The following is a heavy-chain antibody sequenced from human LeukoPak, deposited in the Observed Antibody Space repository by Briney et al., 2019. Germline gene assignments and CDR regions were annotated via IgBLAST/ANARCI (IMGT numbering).Heavy chain of an antibody. CDR2: ISSSSSII. CDR1: GFTFSSFS. Sequence: PGGSLRLSCVASGFTFSSFSMNWVRQAPGKGLEWVSYISSSSSIIEYADSVKGRFTISRDYADNSLYLQMNSLRVEDTAVYYCARDGDDYVWGSYRPSPIDYWGQGTLVTVSS. J-gene: IGHJ4*02. CDR3: ARDGDDYVWGSYRPSPIDY. D-gene: IGHD3-16*02. V-gene: IGHV3-48*01.